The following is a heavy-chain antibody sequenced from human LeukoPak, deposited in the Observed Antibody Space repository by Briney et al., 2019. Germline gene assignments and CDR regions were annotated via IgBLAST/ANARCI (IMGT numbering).Heavy chain of an antibody. CDR1: GYTLTELS. J-gene: IGHJ4*02. CDR3: VTTVHRVRGSFDY. CDR2: FDPEDGET. V-gene: IGHV1-24*01. Sequence: ASVKVSCKVSGYTLTELSMHWVRQAPGKGLEWMGGFDPEDGETIYAQKFQGRVTMTEDTSTDTAYMELSSLRSEDTAVYYCVTTVHRVRGSFDYWGQGTLVTVSS. D-gene: IGHD3-10*01.